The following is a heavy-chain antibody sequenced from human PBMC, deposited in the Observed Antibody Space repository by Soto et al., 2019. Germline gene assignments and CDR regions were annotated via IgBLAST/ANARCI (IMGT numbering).Heavy chain of an antibody. D-gene: IGHD2-8*02. V-gene: IGHV3-23*01. J-gene: IGHJ4*02. CDR1: GFTLSTYA. CDR2: IVGSGDDI. Sequence: EVQLLESGGGLVQPGGSLRLSCAASGFTLSTYAMTWVRQSPGKGLECVSGIVGSGDDIHYADSVKRRFTISKDISRNTLYLHMNCQRADDTALYYCAKGAEYDDDLWRMAHWGQGTLVIV. CDR3: AKGAEYDDDLWRMAH.